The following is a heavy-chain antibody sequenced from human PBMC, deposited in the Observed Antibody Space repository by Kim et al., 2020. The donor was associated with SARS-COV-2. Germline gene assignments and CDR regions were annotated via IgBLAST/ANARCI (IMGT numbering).Heavy chain of an antibody. J-gene: IGHJ3*02. Sequence: GGSLRLSCTASGFTFSSYGMHWVRQAPGKGLEWVAVICYDGRNKYYTDPVKGQLTISRDNSKNTLNLQMNSLRAEDTAVYYWSRDQDGSGNNAFDIWGPGTMVTASS. CDR2: ICYDGRNK. CDR3: SRDQDGSGNNAFDI. D-gene: IGHD3-10*01. V-gene: IGHV3-33*01. CDR1: GFTFSSYG.